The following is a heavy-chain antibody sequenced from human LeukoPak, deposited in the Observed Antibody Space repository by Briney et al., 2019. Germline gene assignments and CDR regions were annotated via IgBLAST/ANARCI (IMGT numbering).Heavy chain of an antibody. CDR3: AKDPTWYSSSEAPSYFDY. CDR2: IRYDGSNK. V-gene: IGHV3-30*02. J-gene: IGHJ4*02. CDR1: GYTFSSYG. D-gene: IGHD6-6*01. Sequence: GGSLRLSCAASGYTFSSYGMHWVRQAPGKGLEWVAFIRYDGSNKYYADSVKGRFTISRDNSKNTLYLQMNSLRAEDTAVYYCAKDPTWYSSSEAPSYFDYWGQGTLVTVSS.